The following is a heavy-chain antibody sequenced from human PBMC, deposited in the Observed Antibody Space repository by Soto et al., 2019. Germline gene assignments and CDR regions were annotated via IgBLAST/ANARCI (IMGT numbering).Heavy chain of an antibody. Sequence: EVQLLESGGGLVQPGGSLTLSCAASGFTFSDYTMTWVRQAPGKVLECVSVILSDHNTYYADSVRGRFTISRDNSKSTLYLEMNSLRAEDTAVYYCARRASGYFGYWGQGALVTVSS. J-gene: IGHJ4*02. CDR2: ILSDHNT. V-gene: IGHV3-23*03. CDR1: GFTFSDYT. CDR3: ARRASGYFGY. D-gene: IGHD6-19*01.